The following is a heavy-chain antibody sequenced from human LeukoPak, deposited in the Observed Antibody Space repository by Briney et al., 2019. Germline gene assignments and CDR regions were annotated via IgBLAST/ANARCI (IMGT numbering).Heavy chain of an antibody. D-gene: IGHD6-13*01. V-gene: IGHV4-59*01. CDR1: GGSISSYY. CDR3: ARIFEQQPPDYFDY. CDR2: IYYSGST. Sequence: SETLSLTCTVSGGSISSYYWSWLRQPPGKGLEGIGYIYYSGSTNYNPSLTSRVTISVDTSKNQFSLKLSSVTAADTAVYYCARIFEQQPPDYFDYWGQGTLVTVSS. J-gene: IGHJ4*02.